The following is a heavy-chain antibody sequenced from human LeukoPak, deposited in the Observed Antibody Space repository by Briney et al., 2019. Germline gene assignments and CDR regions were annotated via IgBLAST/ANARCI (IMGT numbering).Heavy chain of an antibody. Sequence: ASVKVSCKASGYTFTGYYMHWVRQAPGQGLEWMEWINPNSGGTNYAQKFQGRVTMTRDTSISTAYMELSRLRSDDTAVYYCARGRKKLGIVVVPAAIGIDPWGQGTLVTVSS. D-gene: IGHD2-2*01. CDR1: GYTFTGYY. CDR3: ARGRKKLGIVVVPAAIGIDP. CDR2: INPNSGGT. V-gene: IGHV1-2*02. J-gene: IGHJ5*02.